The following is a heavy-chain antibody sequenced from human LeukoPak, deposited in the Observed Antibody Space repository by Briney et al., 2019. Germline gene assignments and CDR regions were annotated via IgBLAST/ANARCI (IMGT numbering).Heavy chain of an antibody. D-gene: IGHD3-22*01. Sequence: ASVKVSCKASGYTFTTYDIHWVRQAPGQGLEWMGIINPRGGSTSYTQKFQGRVTMTRDTSTSTVYMELSSLRSEDTAVYYCARVKSYYYDTSDKDAFDIWGQGTVVTVSS. CDR3: ARVKSYYYDTSDKDAFDI. V-gene: IGHV1-46*01. J-gene: IGHJ3*02. CDR2: INPRGGST. CDR1: GYTFTTYD.